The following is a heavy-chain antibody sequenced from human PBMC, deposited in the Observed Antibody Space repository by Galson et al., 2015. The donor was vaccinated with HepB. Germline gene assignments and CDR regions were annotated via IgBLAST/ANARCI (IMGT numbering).Heavy chain of an antibody. Sequence: SVKVSCKVSGYTLTELSMHWVRQAPGKGLEWMGGFDPEDGETIYAQKFQGRVTMTEDTSTDTAYMELSSLRSEDTAVYYCATDSGAARPFFDYWGQGTLVTVSS. CDR1: GYTLTELS. CDR3: ATDSGAARPFFDY. D-gene: IGHD6-25*01. V-gene: IGHV1-24*01. J-gene: IGHJ4*02. CDR2: FDPEDGET.